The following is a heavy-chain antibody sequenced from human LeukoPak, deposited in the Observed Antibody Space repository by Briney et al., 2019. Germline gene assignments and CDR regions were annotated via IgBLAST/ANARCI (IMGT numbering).Heavy chain of an antibody. CDR2: IYPGDSDT. CDR1: ASSFIMHW. D-gene: IGHD5-18*01. CDR3: ARVCGYSLDGFFY. V-gene: IGHV5-51*01. J-gene: IGHJ4*02. Sequence: GESLKIFCKGSASSFIMHWIGWVRQMPGKGLEWMGIIYPGDSDTRYSPSFQGQVTISADKSITTAYLQWSSLKASDTAMYYCARVCGYSLDGFFYSGQETLVTVSS.